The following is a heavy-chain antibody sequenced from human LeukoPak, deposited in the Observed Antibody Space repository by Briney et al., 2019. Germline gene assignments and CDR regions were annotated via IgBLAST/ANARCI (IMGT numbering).Heavy chain of an antibody. CDR3: ARGDYYGSGLAQATNWFDP. Sequence: PSQTLSPTCTVSGGSISSGGYYWSWIRQHPGKGLEWIGYIYYSGSTYYNPSLKSRVTISVDTSKNQFSLKLSSVTAADTAVYYCARGDYYGSGLAQATNWFDPWGQGTLVTVSS. J-gene: IGHJ5*02. CDR2: IYYSGST. V-gene: IGHV4-31*03. D-gene: IGHD3-10*01. CDR1: GGSISSGGYY.